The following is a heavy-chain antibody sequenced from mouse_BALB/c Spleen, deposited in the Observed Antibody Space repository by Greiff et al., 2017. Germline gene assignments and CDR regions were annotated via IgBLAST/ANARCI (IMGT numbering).Heavy chain of an antibody. CDR2: ISYDGSN. J-gene: IGHJ2*01. Sequence: EVHLVESGPGLVKPSQSLSLTCSVTGYSITSGYYWNWIRQFPGNKLEWMGYISYDGSNNYNPSLKNRISITRDTSKNQFFLKLNSVTTEDTATYYCARRIHYYGYGDYWGQGTTLTVSS. CDR3: ARRIHYYGYGDY. D-gene: IGHD1-2*01. CDR1: GYSITSGYY. V-gene: IGHV3-6*02.